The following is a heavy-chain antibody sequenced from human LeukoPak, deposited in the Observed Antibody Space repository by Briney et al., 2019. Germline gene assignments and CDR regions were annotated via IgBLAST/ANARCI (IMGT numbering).Heavy chain of an antibody. CDR3: ARAFYPGYYSYMAV. D-gene: IGHD3-3*02. CDR2: IYYSGST. CDR1: GGSISPYY. J-gene: IGHJ6*03. Sequence: SETLSPTCTVSGGSISPYYWSWIRQPPGKGLEWIGYIYYSGSTNYNPSLKSRVTISVDTSKNQFSLKLSSVTAADTAMYFCARAFYPGYYSYMAVWGKGTTVTVSS. V-gene: IGHV4-59*01.